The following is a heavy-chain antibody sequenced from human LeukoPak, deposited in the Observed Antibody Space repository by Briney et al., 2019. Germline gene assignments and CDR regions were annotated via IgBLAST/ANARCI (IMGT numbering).Heavy chain of an antibody. J-gene: IGHJ4*02. V-gene: IGHV4-61*05. CDR2: IYYSGST. Sequence: SETLSLTCTVSGGSISSSSYYWGWIRQPPGKGLEWIGYIYYSGSTNYNPSLKSRVTISIDTSKNQFSLKVSSVTAADTAVYYCARAKAAAGIDYFDYWGQGTLVTVSS. CDR1: GGSISSSSYY. CDR3: ARAKAAAGIDYFDY. D-gene: IGHD6-13*01.